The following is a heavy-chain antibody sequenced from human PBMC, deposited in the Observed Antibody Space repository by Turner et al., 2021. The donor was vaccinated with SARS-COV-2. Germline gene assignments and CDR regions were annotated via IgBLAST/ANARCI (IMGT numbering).Heavy chain of an antibody. D-gene: IGHD1-26*01. CDR3: ARETREARFDP. J-gene: IGHJ5*02. CDR1: GCTVSSNY. CDR2: IYSGGST. Sequence: EVPLVEYGGGLIQPGGSLRLSCAASGCTVSSNYMNWVRQAPGKELEWFSIIYSGGSTYYADSVKGRFTISRDNSKNTLFLQMNSLRAEDTAVYYCARETREARFDPWGQGTLVTVSS. V-gene: IGHV3-53*01.